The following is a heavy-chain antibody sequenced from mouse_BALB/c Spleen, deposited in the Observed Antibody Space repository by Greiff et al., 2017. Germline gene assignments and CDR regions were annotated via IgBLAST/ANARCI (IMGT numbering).Heavy chain of an antibody. CDR1: GYSITSGYY. J-gene: IGHJ3*01. CDR2: ISYDGSN. D-gene: IGHD1-1*01. V-gene: IGHV3-6*02. CDR3: AFYYGSSYEAY. Sequence: EESGPGLVKPSQSLSLTCSVTGYSITSGYYWNWIRQFPGNKLEWMGYISYDGSNNYNPSLKNRISITRDTSKNQFFLKLNSVTTEDTATYYCAFYYGSSYEAYWGQGTLVTVSA.